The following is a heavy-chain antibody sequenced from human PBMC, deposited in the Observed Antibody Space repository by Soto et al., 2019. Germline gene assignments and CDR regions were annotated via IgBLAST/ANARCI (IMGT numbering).Heavy chain of an antibody. D-gene: IGHD3-22*01. Sequence: GGSLRLSCAASGFIFNNYGMHWVRQAPGKGLEWVALIYYDGTSKYYADSVKGRFTISRDNSRDTLYLQVNSLRAEDTAVYYCARGYSSGYSAFDYWGQGAPVTVPS. CDR1: GFIFNNYG. J-gene: IGHJ4*02. V-gene: IGHV3-33*01. CDR2: IYYDGTSK. CDR3: ARGYSSGYSAFDY.